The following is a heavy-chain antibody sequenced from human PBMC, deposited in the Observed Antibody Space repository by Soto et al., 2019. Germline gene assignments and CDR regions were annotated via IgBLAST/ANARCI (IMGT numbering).Heavy chain of an antibody. Sequence: GGSLRLSCAASGFTLSSYSMNWVRQAPGKGLEWVSYISSSSSTISYADSVKGRFTISRDSAKNSLYLQMNSLRAEDTAVYYCASIKYCSGGSCSRAFDIWGQGTMVTVSS. CDR2: ISSSSSTI. CDR3: ASIKYCSGGSCSRAFDI. CDR1: GFTLSSYS. J-gene: IGHJ3*02. D-gene: IGHD2-15*01. V-gene: IGHV3-48*01.